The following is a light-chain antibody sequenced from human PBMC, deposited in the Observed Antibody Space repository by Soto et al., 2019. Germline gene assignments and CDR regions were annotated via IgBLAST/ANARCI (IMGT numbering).Light chain of an antibody. CDR3: QQYGTSPRT. CDR1: QSIFSNY. CDR2: GAS. J-gene: IGKJ1*01. V-gene: IGKV3-20*01. Sequence: EVMLTQSPGTLSLSPGERATPSCRARQSIFSNYLAWYQQKSGQAPRLLIYGASNRATSIPDRFSGSGSGTDLTLNISRLEPEVFTVYYCQQYGTSPRTFGQGTKVEFK.